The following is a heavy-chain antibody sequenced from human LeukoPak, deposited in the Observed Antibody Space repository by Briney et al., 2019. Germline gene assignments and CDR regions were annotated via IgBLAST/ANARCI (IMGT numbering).Heavy chain of an antibody. CDR1: GFTFSTYS. J-gene: IGHJ4*02. D-gene: IGHD3-10*01. CDR2: ISTGSSYI. Sequence: GGSLRLSCAASGFTFSTYSMHWVRQAPGKGLEWVSSISTGSSYIYSADSVKGRFTISRDNAKNSLYLQLNSLRAEDTAVYYCAKVTYGSGTYGAFDSWGQGTLVTVSS. V-gene: IGHV3-21*01. CDR3: AKVTYGSGTYGAFDS.